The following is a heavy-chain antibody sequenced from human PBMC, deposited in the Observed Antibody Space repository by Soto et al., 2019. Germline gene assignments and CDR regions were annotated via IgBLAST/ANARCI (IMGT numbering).Heavy chain of an antibody. CDR1: GFTFSSYS. CDR3: ARDPRIQLWLPDY. J-gene: IGHJ4*02. D-gene: IGHD5-18*01. Sequence: EVQLVESGGGLVKPGGSLRLSCAASGFTFSSYSMNWVRQAPGKWLEWVSSISSSSSYIYYADSVKGRFTISRDNAKNSLYRQMNSLRAEDTAVYYCARDPRIQLWLPDYWGQGTLVTVSS. V-gene: IGHV3-21*01. CDR2: ISSSSSYI.